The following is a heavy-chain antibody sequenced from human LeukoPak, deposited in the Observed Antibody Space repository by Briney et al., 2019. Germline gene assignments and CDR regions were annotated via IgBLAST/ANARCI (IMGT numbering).Heavy chain of an antibody. CDR3: VRPRNSYADLYYFDY. Sequence: SETLSLTCTVSGDSTSSSNYYWGWIRQPPGKGLEWIGSIYYSGSTYYNPSLKSRVTISVDTSKNQFSLKLSSVTAADTAVYYCVRPRNSYADLYYFDYWGQGTLVTVSS. D-gene: IGHD5-18*01. V-gene: IGHV4-39*01. CDR2: IYYSGST. J-gene: IGHJ4*02. CDR1: GDSTSSSNYY.